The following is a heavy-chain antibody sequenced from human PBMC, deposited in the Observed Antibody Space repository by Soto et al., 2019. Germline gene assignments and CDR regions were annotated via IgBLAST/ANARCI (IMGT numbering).Heavy chain of an antibody. CDR3: AKDHYGLAIYGMDV. CDR1: GFTFDDYA. CDR2: ITWNSGTI. V-gene: IGHV3-9*01. Sequence: EVQLVESGGGLVQPGRSLRLSCAASGFTFDDYAMHWVRQTPGKGLEWVSGITWNSGTIGYADSVKGRFTISRDNGKNSLYLQMNSLRPEDTALYYCAKDHYGLAIYGMDVWGQGTTVTVSS. J-gene: IGHJ6*02. D-gene: IGHD3-10*01.